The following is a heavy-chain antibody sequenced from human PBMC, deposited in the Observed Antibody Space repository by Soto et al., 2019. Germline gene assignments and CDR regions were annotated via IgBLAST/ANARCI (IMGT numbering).Heavy chain of an antibody. CDR1: GVSLNTADTW. CDR2: YHSGGST. V-gene: IGHV4-30-4*01. Sequence: QVQLQESGSGLVKPSQSLSLTCTVSGVSLNTADTWWSWIRQSPGKGLEFIGYYHSGGSTYYDACFRSRFIISADKSNSKFSLKLSSVTVADTAVYFCVRSRQMESGNDYGLDVWGQGTTVTVSS. D-gene: IGHD1-1*01. J-gene: IGHJ6*02. CDR3: VRSRQMESGNDYGLDV.